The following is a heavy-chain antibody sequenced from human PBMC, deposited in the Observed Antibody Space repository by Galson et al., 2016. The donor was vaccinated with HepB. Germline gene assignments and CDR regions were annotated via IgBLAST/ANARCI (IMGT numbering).Heavy chain of an antibody. CDR1: GFTFSSNP. CDR3: ARGGGPTWEWLYGS. J-gene: IGHJ5*02. Sequence: SLRLSCAASGFTFSSNPMTRVRQAPGKGLEWVSTISGSGDSTYYADAVKGRFAISRDNSKNTLYPQIHSLKAEDTAVYYCARGGGPTWEWLYGSWGQGTLVTVSS. V-gene: IGHV3-23*01. D-gene: IGHD2-8*01. CDR2: ISGSGDST.